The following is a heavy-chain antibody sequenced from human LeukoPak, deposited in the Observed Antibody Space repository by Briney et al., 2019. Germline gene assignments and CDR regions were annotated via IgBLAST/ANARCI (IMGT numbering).Heavy chain of an antibody. CDR1: GASISSGANY. J-gene: IGHJ3*02. CDR3: ARDHPTGAGGFDI. Sequence: PSDTLSLTCTVSGASISSGANYWSWIRQHPGKGLEWIGCSQYSGNAHYNPYLRSRVTISVDTSENQFSLKLSSVTAADTAVYYCARDHPTGAGGFDIWGQGTMVTVSS. CDR2: SQYSGNA. D-gene: IGHD4-23*01. V-gene: IGHV4-31*03.